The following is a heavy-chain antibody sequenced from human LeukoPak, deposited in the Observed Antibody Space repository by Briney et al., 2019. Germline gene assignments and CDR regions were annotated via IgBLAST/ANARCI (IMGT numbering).Heavy chain of an antibody. D-gene: IGHD5-12*01. V-gene: IGHV4-61*01. Sequence: ASETLSLTCTVSGVSVSSGSYDWRWIRQPPGKGLEWIGYIYYSGSTNYNPSLKSRVTISVDTSKNQFSLKLSSVTAADTAVYYCARGDIVATHFDYWGQGTLVTVSS. J-gene: IGHJ4*02. CDR3: ARGDIVATHFDY. CDR2: IYYSGST. CDR1: GVSVSSGSYD.